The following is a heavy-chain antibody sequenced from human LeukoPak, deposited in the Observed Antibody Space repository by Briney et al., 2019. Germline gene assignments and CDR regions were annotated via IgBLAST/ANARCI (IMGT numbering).Heavy chain of an antibody. D-gene: IGHD3-10*01. CDR3: ARLNYYGSGSYRGGLAY. CDR2: ISAYNGNT. CDR1: GYTFTSYG. Sequence: ASVKVSCKASGYTFTSYGISWVRQAPGQGLEWMGWISAYNGNTNYAQKLQGRVTMTTDTSTSTAYMELRSLRSDDTAVYYCARLNYYGSGSYRGGLAYWGQGTLVTVSS. V-gene: IGHV1-18*01. J-gene: IGHJ4*02.